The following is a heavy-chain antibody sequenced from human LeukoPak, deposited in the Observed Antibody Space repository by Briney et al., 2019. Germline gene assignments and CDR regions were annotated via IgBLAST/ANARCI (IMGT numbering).Heavy chain of an antibody. J-gene: IGHJ6*02. CDR2: FDPEDGET. Sequence: ASVKVSCKVSGYTLTELSMHWVRQAPGKGLEWMGGFDPEDGETIYAQKFQGRVTMTEDTSTDTAYMELSSLRFEDTAVYYCATDYIPTLDGYSYGRDYYYYGMDVWGQGTTVTVSS. CDR1: GYTLTELS. D-gene: IGHD5-18*01. V-gene: IGHV1-24*01. CDR3: ATDYIPTLDGYSYGRDYYYYGMDV.